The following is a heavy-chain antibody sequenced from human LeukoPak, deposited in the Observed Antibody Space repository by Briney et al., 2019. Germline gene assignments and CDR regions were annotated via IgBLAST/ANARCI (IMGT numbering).Heavy chain of an antibody. CDR2: IYHSGST. CDR1: GGCISSGRYY. J-gene: IGHJ4*02. V-gene: IGHV4-61*01. Sequence: SQTLSLTCTVSGGCISSGRYYWSWIRQPAGKGLEWLGYIYHSGSTKYNPSLKSRVIISVDTSKNQFSLKLTSVTAADTAVYYCARGGYSGDDYAYWVQGILVTVSS. D-gene: IGHD5-12*01. CDR3: ARGGYSGDDYAY.